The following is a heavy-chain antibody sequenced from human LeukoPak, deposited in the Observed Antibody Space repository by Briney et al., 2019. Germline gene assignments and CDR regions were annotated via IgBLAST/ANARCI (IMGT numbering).Heavy chain of an antibody. CDR2: INPSGGST. V-gene: IGHV1-46*01. CDR1: GYAFTSNY. J-gene: IGHJ4*02. CDR3: AREQEMATISLQWSYFDY. Sequence: ASVKVSCKASGYAFTSNYMHWVRQAPGQGLEWMGIINPSGGSTSYAQKFQGRVTMTRDTSTSTVYMELSSLRSEDTAVYYCAREQEMATISLQWSYFDYWGQGTLVTVSS. D-gene: IGHD5-24*01.